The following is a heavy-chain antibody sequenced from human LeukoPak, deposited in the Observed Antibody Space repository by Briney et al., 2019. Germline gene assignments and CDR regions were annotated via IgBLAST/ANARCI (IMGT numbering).Heavy chain of an antibody. D-gene: IGHD3-9*01. Sequence: PGGSLRLSCAASGFTFSSYWMHWVRHAPGKGLVWVSRINSDGSSTSYADSVKGRFTISRDNSKNTLYLQMNSLRAEDTAVYYCAKGPHSGYYDILTGQYWGQGALVTVSS. V-gene: IGHV3-74*01. CDR1: GFTFSSYW. CDR2: INSDGSST. J-gene: IGHJ4*02. CDR3: AKGPHSGYYDILTGQY.